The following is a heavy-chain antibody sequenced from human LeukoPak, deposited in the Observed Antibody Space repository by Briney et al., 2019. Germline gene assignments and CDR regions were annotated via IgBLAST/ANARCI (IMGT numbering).Heavy chain of an antibody. D-gene: IGHD5-18*01. CDR1: GFTFRSYS. J-gene: IGHJ4*02. Sequence: GGSLRLSCAASGFTFRSYSMNWVRQAPGKGLEWVAAFSGISTATYYADSATGRFTISRDNSKNTLYLQMNSLRAEDTAIYYCAKDSGINGYYPFDSWGQGTLVTVSS. V-gene: IGHV3-23*01. CDR3: AKDSGINGYYPFDS. CDR2: FSGISTAT.